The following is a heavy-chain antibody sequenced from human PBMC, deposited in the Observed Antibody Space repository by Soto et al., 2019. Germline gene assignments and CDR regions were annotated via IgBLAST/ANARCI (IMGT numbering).Heavy chain of an antibody. CDR1: GFTVSSNY. Sequence: GSLRLSCAASGFTVSSNYMSWVRQAPGKGLEWLSYISVSSDIIHYADSVKGRFTISRDSAKNSLYLQMNSLRVEDTAVYYCARTFYYDSSGPRCAFDVWGQGTVVTDSS. CDR3: ARTFYYDSSGPRCAFDV. CDR2: ISVSSDII. D-gene: IGHD3-22*01. J-gene: IGHJ3*01. V-gene: IGHV3-48*01.